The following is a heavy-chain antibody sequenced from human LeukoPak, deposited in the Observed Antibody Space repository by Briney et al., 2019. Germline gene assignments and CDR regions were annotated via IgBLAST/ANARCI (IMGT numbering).Heavy chain of an antibody. J-gene: IGHJ3*02. CDR3: ARDPYGDYANDAFDI. CDR1: GGSFSGYY. CDR2: INHSGST. D-gene: IGHD4-17*01. V-gene: IGHV4-34*01. Sequence: SETLSLICAVYGGSFSGYYWSWIRQPPGKGLEWIGEINHSGSTNYNPSLKSRVAISVDTSKNQFSLKLSSVTAADTAVYYCARDPYGDYANDAFDIWGQGTLVTVSS.